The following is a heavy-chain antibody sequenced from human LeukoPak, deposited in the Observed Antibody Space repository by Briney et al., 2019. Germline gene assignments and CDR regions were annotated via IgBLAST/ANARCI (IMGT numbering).Heavy chain of an antibody. Sequence: ASVKVSCKASGYTFTSYAMNWVRQAPGQGLEWMGWINTNTGDPTYAQGFTGRFVFSLDTSVSTAYLQISSLKAEDTAVYYCARGGPSHTLVRGVIYWFDPWGQGTLVTVSS. V-gene: IGHV7-4-1*02. CDR2: INTNTGDP. J-gene: IGHJ5*02. CDR3: ARGGPSHTLVRGVIYWFDP. CDR1: GYTFTSYA. D-gene: IGHD3-10*01.